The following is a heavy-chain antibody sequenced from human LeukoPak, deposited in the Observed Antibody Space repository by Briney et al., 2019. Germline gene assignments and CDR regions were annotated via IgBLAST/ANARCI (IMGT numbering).Heavy chain of an antibody. CDR2: ISYHGSKE. V-gene: IGHV3-30*03. CDR1: GFSFSRFA. D-gene: IGHD2-15*01. CDR3: ARSSATSEVLYYYYMDV. Sequence: PGGPLRLSCAASGFSFSRFAMHWVRQAPGKGLEWVAVISYHGSKEFYADSVKGRFNISRDNSKSMLFLQLDSLRPDDTAIYYCARSSATSEVLYYYYMDVWGEGTTVTVS. J-gene: IGHJ6*03.